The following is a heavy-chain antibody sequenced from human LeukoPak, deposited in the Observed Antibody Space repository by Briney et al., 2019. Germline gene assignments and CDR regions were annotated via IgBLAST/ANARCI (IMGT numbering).Heavy chain of an antibody. CDR1: GFTVSSNY. Sequence: GGSLRLSCAASGFTVSSNYMSWVRQAPGKGLEWVSVIYSGGSTYYADSVKGRFTISRDNSKNTLYLQMNSLRAEDTAVYYCARTKYYYDSSGYLPGVYSQHWGQGTLVTVSS. D-gene: IGHD3-22*01. CDR2: IYSGGST. CDR3: ARTKYYYDSSGYLPGVYSQH. V-gene: IGHV3-53*01. J-gene: IGHJ1*01.